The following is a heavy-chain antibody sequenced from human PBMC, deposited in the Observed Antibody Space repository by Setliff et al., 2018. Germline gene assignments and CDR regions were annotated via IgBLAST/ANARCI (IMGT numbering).Heavy chain of an antibody. CDR3: ATKDYDTSGYYRPFGF. D-gene: IGHD3-22*01. V-gene: IGHV1-24*01. CDR1: GSTLTELT. CDR2: FNPEDDEI. J-gene: IGHJ4*01. Sequence: ASVKVSCKVSGSTLTELTMYWVRQAPGKGLEWMGSFNPEDDEIIYAQKFLGRVTMTEDTSTDTAYMELSSLRSEDTAVYYCATKDYDTSGYYRPFGFWGQGTLVTGSS.